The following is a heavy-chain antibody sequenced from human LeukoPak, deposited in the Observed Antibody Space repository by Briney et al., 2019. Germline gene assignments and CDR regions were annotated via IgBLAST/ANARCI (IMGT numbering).Heavy chain of an antibody. CDR1: GFTVSSNS. CDR3: ARDQTPYY. J-gene: IGHJ4*02. Sequence: GGSLRLSCTVSGFTVSSNSWSWVRQAPGKGLEWASFIYSGGNTHYSDSVTGRFTISRDNTQNSLYLQMNSLRAEDTAVYYCARDQTPYYWGQGTLVTVSS. V-gene: IGHV3-53*01. CDR2: IYSGGNT.